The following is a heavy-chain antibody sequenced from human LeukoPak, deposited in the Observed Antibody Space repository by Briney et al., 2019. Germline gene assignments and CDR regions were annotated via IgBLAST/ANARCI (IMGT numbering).Heavy chain of an antibody. CDR2: INPGGGST. D-gene: IGHD5-12*01. CDR3: ARVSSGYDSFDY. CDR1: GYTFTSYY. V-gene: IGHV1-46*01. Sequence: GASVKVSCKASGYTFTSYYMHWVRQAPGQGLEWMGIINPGGGSTSYAQKFQGRVTMTRDMSTSTVYMELSSLRSEDTAVYYCARVSSGYDSFDYWGQGTLVTVSS. J-gene: IGHJ4*02.